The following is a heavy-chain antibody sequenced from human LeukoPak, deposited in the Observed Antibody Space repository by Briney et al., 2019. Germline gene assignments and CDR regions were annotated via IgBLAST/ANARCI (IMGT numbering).Heavy chain of an antibody. V-gene: IGHV1-69*13. D-gene: IGHD3-22*01. CDR2: IIPIFGTA. CDR3: ARHYDSSGYSLTAFDY. Sequence: SVKVSCKASGGTFSSYAISWVRQAPGQGLEWMGGIIPIFGTANYAQKFQGRVTITPGESTSTAYMELSSLRSEDTAVYYCARHYDSSGYSLTAFDYWGQGTLVTVSS. CDR1: GGTFSSYA. J-gene: IGHJ4*02.